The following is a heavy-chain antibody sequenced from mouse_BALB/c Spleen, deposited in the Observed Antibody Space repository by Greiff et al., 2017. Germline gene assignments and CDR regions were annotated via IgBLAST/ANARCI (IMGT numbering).Heavy chain of an antibody. CDR1: GFTFSDYY. CDR2: ISDGGSYT. J-gene: IGHJ3*01. V-gene: IGHV5-4*02. D-gene: IGHD4-1*02. Sequence: VQLQQSGGGLVKPGGSLKLSCAASGFTFSDYYMYWVRQTPEKRLEWVATISDGGSYTYYPDSVKGRFTISRDNAKNNLYLQMSSLKSEDTAMYYCARGSTGGSFAYWGQGTLVTVSA. CDR3: ARGSTGGSFAY.